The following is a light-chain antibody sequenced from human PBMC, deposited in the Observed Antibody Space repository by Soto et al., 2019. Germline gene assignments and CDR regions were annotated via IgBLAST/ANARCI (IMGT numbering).Light chain of an antibody. V-gene: IGLV1-40*01. J-gene: IGLJ1*01. Sequence: QSVLTQPPSVSGAPGQRVTISCTGSSSNIGADYDVHWYQQRPGTAPKLLIFGNNNRPSGVPDRFSGSKSGTSASLAITGLQAGVGGDYSAQSYDSTLSALYSFGSGTKVTVL. CDR3: QSYDSTLSALYS. CDR1: SSNIGADYD. CDR2: GNN.